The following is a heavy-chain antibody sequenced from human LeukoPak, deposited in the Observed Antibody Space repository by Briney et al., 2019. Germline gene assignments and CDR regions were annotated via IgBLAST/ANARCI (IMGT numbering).Heavy chain of an antibody. Sequence: GGSLRLSCAASGFTFSSYAMSWVRQAPGKGLEWVSAISGSGGSTYYADSVKGRFTISRDNSENTLYLQMNSLRAEDTAVYYCAKVRWGLFEQLDYWGQGTLVTVSS. CDR2: ISGSGGST. CDR3: AKVRWGLFEQLDY. J-gene: IGHJ4*02. D-gene: IGHD3-10*01. CDR1: GFTFSSYA. V-gene: IGHV3-23*01.